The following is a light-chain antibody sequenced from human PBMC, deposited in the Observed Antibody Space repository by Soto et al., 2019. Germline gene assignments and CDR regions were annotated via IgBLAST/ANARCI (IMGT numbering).Light chain of an antibody. CDR1: QSISRY. J-gene: IGKJ1*01. V-gene: IGKV1-39*01. CDR2: ATS. Sequence: DIQMTQSPSSLSASVGARVSLTSRASQSISRYLNWYQQKPGKAPNLLIYATSSLQSGVPSRFSGSGSGTDFTLTISSLQPEDFATYYCQNSYNSPWTFGQGTKVDIK. CDR3: QNSYNSPWT.